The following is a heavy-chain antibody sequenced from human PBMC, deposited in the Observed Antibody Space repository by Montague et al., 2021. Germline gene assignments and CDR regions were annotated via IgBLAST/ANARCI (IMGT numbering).Heavy chain of an antibody. J-gene: IGHJ4*02. CDR1: TSTFRTYV. V-gene: IGHV3-23*01. Sequence: SLRLSCAVSTSTFRTYVMSWVRQAPGTGLEWLSSIGGSGDDTHYADSVKGRSTISRDISRKTLYLQMDSLTAEDTAVYFCVTRGTIVRGVISPQYFDYWGQGTQVTVSS. D-gene: IGHD3-10*01. CDR3: VTRGTIVRGVISPQYFDY. CDR2: IGGSGDDT.